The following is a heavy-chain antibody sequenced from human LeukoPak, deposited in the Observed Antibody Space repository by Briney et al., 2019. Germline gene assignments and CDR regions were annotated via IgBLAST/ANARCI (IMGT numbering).Heavy chain of an antibody. CDR3: ASGKLDYYDSSGYGHY. J-gene: IGHJ4*02. D-gene: IGHD3-22*01. CDR2: IIPIFGTA. CDR1: GGTFSRYA. V-gene: IGHV1-69*05. Sequence: SVKVSCKASGGTFSRYAISWVRQAPGQGLEWMGGIIPIFGTAHYAQKFQGRVTITTDETTSTAYMELSSLRSEDTAVYYCASGKLDYYDSSGYGHYWGQGTLVTVSS.